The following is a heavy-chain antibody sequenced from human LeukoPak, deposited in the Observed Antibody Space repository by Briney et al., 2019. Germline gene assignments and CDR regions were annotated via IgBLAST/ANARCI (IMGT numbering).Heavy chain of an antibody. V-gene: IGHV3-23*01. CDR1: GFTFSSSA. D-gene: IGHD4-23*01. Sequence: QPGGSLRLSCAASGFTFSSSAMNWVRQAPGKGLEWVSAISGSGGSTYYADSVKGRFTISRDNSKNTLYLQMNSLRAEDTAVYYCAKDNGGAGVVRYFDYWGQGTLVTVSS. CDR3: AKDNGGAGVVRYFDY. CDR2: ISGSGGST. J-gene: IGHJ4*02.